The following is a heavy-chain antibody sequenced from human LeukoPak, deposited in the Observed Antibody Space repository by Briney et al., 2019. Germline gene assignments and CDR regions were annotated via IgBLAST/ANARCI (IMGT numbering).Heavy chain of an antibody. CDR2: INAGNGDT. D-gene: IGHD3-22*01. V-gene: IGHV1-3*01. CDR3: ARDTGLGRYYDSSGYYSAGRWFDP. Sequence: ASVTVSCKASGYTFSSNAIHWVRQAPGQRLGWMGWINAGNGDTKYSQKFQGRVTITRDTSASTAYMELSSLRSEDTAVYYCARDTGLGRYYDSSGYYSAGRWFDPWGQGTLVTVSS. J-gene: IGHJ5*02. CDR1: GYTFSSNA.